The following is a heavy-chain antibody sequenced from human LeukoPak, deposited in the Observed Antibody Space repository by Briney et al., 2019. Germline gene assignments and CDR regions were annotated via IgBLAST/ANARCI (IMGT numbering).Heavy chain of an antibody. CDR2: IDPSDSYV. Sequence: GGSLRISCKGSGYSFTNYWITWVRQMPGKGLEWMGRIDPSDSYVNYSPSFQGHVTISVDESSSAAYLQWSSLKASDTAMYYCATTRQPRTSDPFDYWGQGTLVTVSS. CDR3: ATTRQPRTSDPFDY. CDR1: GYSFTNYW. J-gene: IGHJ4*02. D-gene: IGHD1-7*01. V-gene: IGHV5-10-1*01.